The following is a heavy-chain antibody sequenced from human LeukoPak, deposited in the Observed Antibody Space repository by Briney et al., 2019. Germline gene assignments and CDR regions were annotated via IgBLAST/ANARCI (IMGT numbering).Heavy chain of an antibody. CDR2: INHSGST. CDR3: ARGGSTGNQRKQQLANWFDP. J-gene: IGHJ5*02. CDR1: GGSFSGYY. Sequence: SETLSLTCAVYGGSFSGYYWSWIRQPPGKGLEWIGEINHSGSTNYNPSLKSRVTISVDTSKNQFSLKLSSVTAADTAVYYCARGGSTGNQRKQQLANWFDPWGQGTLVTVPS. D-gene: IGHD6-13*01. V-gene: IGHV4-34*01.